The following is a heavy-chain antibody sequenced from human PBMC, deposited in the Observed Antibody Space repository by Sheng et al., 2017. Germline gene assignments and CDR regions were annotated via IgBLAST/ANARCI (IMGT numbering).Heavy chain of an antibody. CDR2: IYHSGST. Sequence: QVQLQESGPGLVKPSETLSLTCTVSGSSISSGFYWGWIRQPPGKGLEWIGSIYHSGSTYYNPSLKSRVTISVDTSKNQFSLKLSSVTAADTAVYYCARDWTSPLYMDVWGQGTTVTVSS. D-gene: IGHD2-2*01. CDR1: GSSISSGFY. CDR3: ARDWTSPLYMDV. V-gene: IGHV4-38-2*02. J-gene: IGHJ6*03.